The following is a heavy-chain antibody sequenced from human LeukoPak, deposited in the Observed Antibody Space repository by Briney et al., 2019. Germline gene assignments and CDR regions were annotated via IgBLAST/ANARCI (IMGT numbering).Heavy chain of an antibody. CDR1: GFIFSSYA. V-gene: IGHV3-23*01. J-gene: IGHJ4*02. D-gene: IGHD2-8*01. CDR2: ISAGGDFI. CDR3: TRKVPNHAPFDC. Sequence: GGSLRLSCAGSGFIFSSYAMSWVRQAPGRGLEWVSVISAGGDFIYYAGSVKGRFTISRDNSKNTLYLQMNSLRADDTALYFCTRKVPNHAPFDCWGQGTLVSVSS.